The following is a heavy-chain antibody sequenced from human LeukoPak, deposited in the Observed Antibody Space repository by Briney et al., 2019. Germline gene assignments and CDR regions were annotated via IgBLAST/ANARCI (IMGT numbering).Heavy chain of an antibody. V-gene: IGHV3-9*01. J-gene: IGHJ4*02. CDR3: AKDMGYSYGPRFDY. Sequence: PGGSLRLSCAASGFTFDDYAMHWVRQAPGKGLEWVSGISWNSGSIGYADSVKGRFTISRDNAKNSLYLQMNSLRAEDTALYYCAKDMGYSYGPRFDYWGQGTLVTVSS. CDR2: ISWNSGSI. D-gene: IGHD5-18*01. CDR1: GFTFDDYA.